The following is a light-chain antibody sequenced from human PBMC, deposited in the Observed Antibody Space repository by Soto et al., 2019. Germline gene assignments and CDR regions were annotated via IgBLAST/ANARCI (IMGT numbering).Light chain of an antibody. CDR3: GSWDSGLSAWV. Sequence: QSVLTQPPSVSAAPGQKVTISCSGSSSNIGKNYVSWYQQLPGTAPKLLLYNNNKRPSGIPDRFSGSKSGTSATLGITGLQTGDEADYYCGSWDSGLSAWVFGGGTKLTVL. V-gene: IGLV1-51*01. CDR2: NNN. J-gene: IGLJ3*02. CDR1: SSNIGKNY.